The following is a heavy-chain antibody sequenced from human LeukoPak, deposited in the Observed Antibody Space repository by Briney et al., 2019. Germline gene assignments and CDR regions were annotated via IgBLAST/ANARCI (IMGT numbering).Heavy chain of an antibody. D-gene: IGHD4-17*01. Sequence: GGSLRLSCAASGFTVSSNYMSWVRQASGKGLEWVSVIYSGGSTYYADSVKGRFTISRDNSKNTLYLQMNSLRAEDTAVYYCARIIDYGDYRYWGQGTLVSVSS. CDR2: IYSGGST. J-gene: IGHJ4*02. V-gene: IGHV3-53*01. CDR3: ARIIDYGDYRY. CDR1: GFTVSSNY.